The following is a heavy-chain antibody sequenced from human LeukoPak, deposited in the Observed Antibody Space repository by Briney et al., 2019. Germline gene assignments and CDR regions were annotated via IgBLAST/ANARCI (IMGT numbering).Heavy chain of an antibody. D-gene: IGHD2-21*02. CDR2: IYYSGST. Sequence: SETLSLTCTVSGVSISNFYWSWIRQPPGKGLEWIGNIYYSGSTNNNPSLKSRVTILVDTSKNQFSLKLSSVTAADTAVYYCASTHQYCGGDCYSGTFDIWGQGTMVTVSS. V-gene: IGHV4-59*01. CDR1: GVSISNFY. CDR3: ASTHQYCGGDCYSGTFDI. J-gene: IGHJ3*02.